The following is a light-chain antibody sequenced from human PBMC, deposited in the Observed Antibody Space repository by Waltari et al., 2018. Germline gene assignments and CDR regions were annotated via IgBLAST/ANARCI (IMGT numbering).Light chain of an antibody. J-gene: IGLJ1*01. CDR2: EVS. CDR1: DSDVGAYDF. Sequence: QSALTQPASVSGSPGQSITISCSGTDSDVGAYDFVPWYQQHPGKAPHLIIYEVSNRPSWISNRFSASKSGNTASLTISGLQAEDEADYYCSSYTTSSAPGVFGTGTRVTVL. V-gene: IGLV2-14*01. CDR3: SSYTTSSAPGV.